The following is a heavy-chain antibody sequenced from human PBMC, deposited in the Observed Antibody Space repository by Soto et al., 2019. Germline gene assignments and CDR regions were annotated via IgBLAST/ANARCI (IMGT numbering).Heavy chain of an antibody. D-gene: IGHD4-17*01. CDR2: MNPNSGNT. Sequence: ASVKVSCTASGYTFTSYDINWVRQATGQGLEWMGWMNPNSGNTGYAQKFQGRVTMTRNTSISTAYMELSSLRSEDTAVYYCARTLRMTTVTTFNYYFDYWGQGTLVTVSS. V-gene: IGHV1-8*01. J-gene: IGHJ4*02. CDR1: GYTFTSYD. CDR3: ARTLRMTTVTTFNYYFDY.